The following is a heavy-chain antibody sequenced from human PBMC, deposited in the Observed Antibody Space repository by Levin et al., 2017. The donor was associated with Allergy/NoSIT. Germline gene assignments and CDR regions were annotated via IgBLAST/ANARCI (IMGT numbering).Heavy chain of an antibody. Sequence: ASVKVSCAASGFTSSSYAMSWVRQAPGKGLEWVSAIVGSAGSTYYADSVKGRFTISRDNSKNTLYLHMNSLRAEDTAVYYCARETRGVDYWGQGTLVTVSS. J-gene: IGHJ4*02. V-gene: IGHV3-23*01. CDR3: ARETRGVDY. D-gene: IGHD1-26*01. CDR2: IVGSAGST. CDR1: GFTSSSYA.